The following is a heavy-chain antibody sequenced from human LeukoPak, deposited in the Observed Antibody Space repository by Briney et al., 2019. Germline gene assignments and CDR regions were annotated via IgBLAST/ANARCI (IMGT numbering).Heavy chain of an antibody. Sequence: GGSLRLSCAASGFTFSSYWMSWIRQAPGKGLEWVANIKQDGSEKYYVDSVKGRFTISRDNAKNSLYLQMNSLRAEDTAVYYCARSYGDYATDYFDYWGQGTLVTVSS. CDR3: ARSYGDYATDYFDY. CDR1: GFTFSSYW. CDR2: IKQDGSEK. D-gene: IGHD4-17*01. J-gene: IGHJ4*02. V-gene: IGHV3-7*01.